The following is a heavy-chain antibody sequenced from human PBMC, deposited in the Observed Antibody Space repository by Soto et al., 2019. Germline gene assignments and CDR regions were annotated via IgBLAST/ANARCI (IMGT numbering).Heavy chain of an antibody. D-gene: IGHD2-15*01. CDR3: ARDSAATRDYYYYYGMDV. J-gene: IGHJ6*02. Sequence: GGSLRLSCAASGFTFSSYSMSWVRQAPGKGLEWVSSISSSSSYIYYADSVKGRFTISRDNAKNSLYLQMNSLRAEDTAVYYCARDSAATRDYYYYYGMDVWGQGTTVTASS. CDR2: ISSSSSYI. V-gene: IGHV3-21*01. CDR1: GFTFSSYS.